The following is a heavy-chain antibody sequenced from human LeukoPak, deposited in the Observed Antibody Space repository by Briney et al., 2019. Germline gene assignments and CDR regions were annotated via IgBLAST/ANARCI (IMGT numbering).Heavy chain of an antibody. V-gene: IGHV3-64D*09. CDR1: GFTFSSYA. Sequence: PGGSLRLSCSASGFTFSSYAMHWVRQAPGKGLEYVSAISSNGGSTYYADSVKGRFTISRDNSKNTLYLQMSSLRAEDTAVYYCVKAPPPTYSSSNDYGMDVWGQGTTVTVS. CDR2: ISSNGGST. J-gene: IGHJ6*02. D-gene: IGHD6-6*01. CDR3: VKAPPPTYSSSNDYGMDV.